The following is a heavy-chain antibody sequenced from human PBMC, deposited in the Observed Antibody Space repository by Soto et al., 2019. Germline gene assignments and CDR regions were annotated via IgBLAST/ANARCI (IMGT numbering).Heavy chain of an antibody. CDR3: ARAVSQLLLYYYYYYGMDV. V-gene: IGHV4-34*01. Sequence: KLSETLSLTCAVYGGSFSGYYWSWIRQPPGKGLEWIGEINHSGSTNYNPSLKSRVTISVDTSKNQFSLKLSSVTAADTAVYYCARAVSQLLLYYYYYYGMDVWGQGTTVTVSS. J-gene: IGHJ6*02. CDR2: INHSGST. CDR1: GGSFSGYY. D-gene: IGHD2-15*01.